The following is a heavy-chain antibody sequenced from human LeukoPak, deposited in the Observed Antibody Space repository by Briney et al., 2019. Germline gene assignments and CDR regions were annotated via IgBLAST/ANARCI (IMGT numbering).Heavy chain of an antibody. Sequence: ASVKVSCKVSGYTLTELSMHWVRQAPGKGLEWMGGFDPEDGETIYAQKFQGRVTMTEDTSTDTAYMELSSLRSEDTAVYYCAMVVQQVPYSSSWYNWGQGTLVTVSS. D-gene: IGHD6-13*01. CDR1: GYTLTELS. V-gene: IGHV1-24*01. CDR3: AMVVQQVPYSSSWYN. J-gene: IGHJ4*02. CDR2: FDPEDGET.